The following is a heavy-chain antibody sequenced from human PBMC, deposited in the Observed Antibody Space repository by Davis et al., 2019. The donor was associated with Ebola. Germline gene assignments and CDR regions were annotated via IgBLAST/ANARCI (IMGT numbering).Heavy chain of an antibody. J-gene: IGHJ4*02. D-gene: IGHD5-18*01. CDR2: IFYSGST. V-gene: IGHV4-31*03. CDR1: GGSIDSGGYY. Sequence: SETLSLTCTVSGGSIDSGGYYWSWIRQRPGKGLEWIGYIFYSGSTYYNPSLKSRVTISVDTSKNQFSLSLRSVTAADTAVYHCARHHGLSGYSYAYWGQGSLVTVS. CDR3: ARHHGLSGYSYAY.